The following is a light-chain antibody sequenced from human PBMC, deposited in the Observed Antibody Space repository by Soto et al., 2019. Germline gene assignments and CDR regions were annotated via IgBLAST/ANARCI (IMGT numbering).Light chain of an antibody. J-gene: IGKJ4*01. V-gene: IGKV3-11*01. CDR3: QQRFALPLT. CDR1: EIVGTS. Sequence: IVLTQSPATLSLSPGERASLSCRASEIVGTSLAWYQQRPGQPPRLPIYASSRAASVPVRFSGGVSGTHFTLTISSLEPEDFAVYYCQQRFALPLTFGGGTKVEIK. CDR2: AS.